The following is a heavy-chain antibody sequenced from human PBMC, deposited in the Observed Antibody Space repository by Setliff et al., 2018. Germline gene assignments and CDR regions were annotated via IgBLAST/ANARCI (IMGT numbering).Heavy chain of an antibody. CDR1: GGSISSSSYY. CDR2: IYYSGST. Sequence: PSETLSLTCTVSGGSISSSSYYWGWIRQPPGKGLEWIGSIYYSGSTYYNPSLKSRVAISVDTSKNQFSLKQSSVTAEDTAVYYCAKNGFGVVALGVNNWFDPWGQGTLVTVSS. J-gene: IGHJ5*02. CDR3: AKNGFGVVALGVNNWFDP. V-gene: IGHV4-39*07. D-gene: IGHD3-10*01.